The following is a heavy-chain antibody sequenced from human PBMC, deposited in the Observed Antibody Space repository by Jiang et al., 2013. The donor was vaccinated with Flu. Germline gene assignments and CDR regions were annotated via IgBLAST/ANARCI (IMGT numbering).Heavy chain of an antibody. CDR1: GFTFSTYT. V-gene: IGHV3-48*01. CDR3: ARNAGHGGNGLFSY. J-gene: IGHJ4*02. Sequence: VQLLESGGGLVQPGGSLRLSCAASGFTFSTYTMNWVRQAPGKGLEWVSYISTGGSTIYYADSVKGRFTISRDNAKNSLYLQMNSLRAEDTAMYYCARNAGHGGNGLFSYWGQGTLVTVSS. D-gene: IGHD4-23*01. CDR2: ISTGGSTI.